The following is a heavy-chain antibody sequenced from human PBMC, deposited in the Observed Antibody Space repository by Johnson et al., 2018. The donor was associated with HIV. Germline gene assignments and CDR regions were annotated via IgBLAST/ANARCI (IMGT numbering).Heavy chain of an antibody. V-gene: IGHV3-23*04. CDR2: ISGSGGST. J-gene: IGHJ3*01. Sequence: VQLVESGGGLVQPGGSLGLSCAASGFTFNNYAMHWVRQAPGKGLEWVSAISGSGGSTYYADSVKGRFTISRDNSKNTLYLQMNSLKTEDTAVYYCTTSTGWLRPTDAFDFWGQGTMVTVSS. CDR1: GFTFNNYA. CDR3: TTSTGWLRPTDAFDF. D-gene: IGHD5-24*01.